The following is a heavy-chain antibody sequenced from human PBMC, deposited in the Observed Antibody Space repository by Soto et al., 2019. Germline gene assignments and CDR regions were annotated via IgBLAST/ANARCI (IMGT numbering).Heavy chain of an antibody. Sequence: EVQLVESGGGLVPPGGSLRLSCAASGFTFSSYSMNWVRQAPGKGLVWVSYISSSSSTRYYADSVKGRFTISSDNAKNSLDLHMNSLRDEDTAVYYCARDAGYSYGPADYWGQGTLVTVSS. CDR2: ISSSSSTR. D-gene: IGHD5-18*01. CDR1: GFTFSSYS. J-gene: IGHJ4*02. V-gene: IGHV3-48*02. CDR3: ARDAGYSYGPADY.